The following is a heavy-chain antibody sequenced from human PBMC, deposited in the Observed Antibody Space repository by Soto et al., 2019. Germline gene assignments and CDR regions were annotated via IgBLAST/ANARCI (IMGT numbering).Heavy chain of an antibody. J-gene: IGHJ6*02. V-gene: IGHV5-51*01. CDR1: GYSFTSYW. CDR2: IYPGDSDT. CDR3: ARQGSIAGRPYYYGMDV. D-gene: IGHD6-6*01. Sequence: PGESLKISCKGSGYSFTSYWIGWVRQMPGKGLVWTGIIYPGDSDTRYSPSFQGQVTISADKSISTAYLQWSSLKASDTAMYYCARQGSIAGRPYYYGMDVWGQGTTVTVSS.